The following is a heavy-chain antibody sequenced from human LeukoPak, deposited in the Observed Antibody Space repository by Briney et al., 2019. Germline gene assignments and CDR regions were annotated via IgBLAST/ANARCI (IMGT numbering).Heavy chain of an antibody. Sequence: ASVKVSCKASGYTFTSYYMYWVRQAPGQGLEWMGIINPSGDNTNYAQKFQGRVTMTRDTSISTAYMELSRLRSDDTAVYYCARDLYISGGFDAFDIWGQGTMVTVSS. J-gene: IGHJ3*02. V-gene: IGHV1-2*02. CDR2: INPSGDNT. D-gene: IGHD1-1*01. CDR3: ARDLYISGGFDAFDI. CDR1: GYTFTSYY.